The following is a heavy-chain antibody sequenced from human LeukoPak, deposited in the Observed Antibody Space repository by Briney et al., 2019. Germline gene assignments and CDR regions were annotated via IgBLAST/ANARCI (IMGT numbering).Heavy chain of an antibody. CDR2: FDPEDGET. D-gene: IGHD4-17*01. CDR3: ATTQMTTVTTGHWFDP. V-gene: IGHV1-24*01. J-gene: IGHJ5*02. Sequence: ASVKVSCKVSGYTLSELSMHWVRQAPGKGLEWMGGFDPEDGETIYAQKFQGRVTMTEDTSTDTAYMELSSLRSEDTAVYYCATTQMTTVTTGHWFDPWGHGTLVTVSS. CDR1: GYTLSELS.